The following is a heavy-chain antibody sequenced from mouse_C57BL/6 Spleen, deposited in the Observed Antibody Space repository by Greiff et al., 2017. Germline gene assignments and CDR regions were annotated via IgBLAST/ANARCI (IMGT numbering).Heavy chain of an antibody. J-gene: IGHJ2*01. CDR1: GFTFSSYA. V-gene: IGHV5-4*01. CDR2: ISDGGSYT. Sequence: EVMLVESGGGLVKPGGSLKLSCAASGFTFSSYAMSWVRQTPEKRLEWVATISDGGSYTYYPDNVKGRFTISRDNAKNNLYLQMSHLKSEDTAMYYCARDGLLRVIDYWGQGTTLTVSS. CDR3: ARDGLLRVIDY. D-gene: IGHD2-3*01.